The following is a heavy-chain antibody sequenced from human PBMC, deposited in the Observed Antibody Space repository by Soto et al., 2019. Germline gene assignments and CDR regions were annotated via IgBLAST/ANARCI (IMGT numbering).Heavy chain of an antibody. CDR3: ASGGNWFDP. Sequence: PSETLSLTCNVSGCSISNYYWTWVRQSPEKGLEWIGYMYYNGNINYNPSLKSRVTISIDTSKNQFSLTLKSVTAEDTAVYYCASGGNWFDPWGQGVLVTVSS. CDR1: GCSISNYY. V-gene: IGHV4-59*01. J-gene: IGHJ5*02. D-gene: IGHD3-16*01. CDR2: MYYNGNI.